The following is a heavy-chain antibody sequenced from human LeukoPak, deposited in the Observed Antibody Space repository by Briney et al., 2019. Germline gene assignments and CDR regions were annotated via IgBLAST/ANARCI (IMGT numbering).Heavy chain of an antibody. J-gene: IGHJ6*02. CDR1: GFTFSDYY. V-gene: IGHV3-11*01. CDR3: ASFPWIQLWSYGMDV. D-gene: IGHD5-18*01. Sequence: GGSLRLSYAASGFTFSDYYMSWIRQAPGKGLEWVSYISSSGSTIYYADSVKGRFTISRDNAKNSLYLQMNSLRAEDTAVYYCASFPWIQLWSYGMDVWGQGTTVTVSS. CDR2: ISSSGSTI.